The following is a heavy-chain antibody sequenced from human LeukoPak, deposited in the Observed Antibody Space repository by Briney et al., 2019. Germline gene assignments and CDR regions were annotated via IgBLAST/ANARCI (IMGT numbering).Heavy chain of an antibody. CDR3: AGFVVVVAATDY. CDR2: IRYDGSNK. Sequence: PGGSLRLSSAASGFTFSSYGMHWFRQAPGKGLEWVAFIRYDGSNKYYADSVKGRFTISRDNSKNTLYLQMNSLRAEDTAVYYCAGFVVVVAATDYWGQGTLVTVSS. J-gene: IGHJ4*02. V-gene: IGHV3-30*02. CDR1: GFTFSSYG. D-gene: IGHD2-15*01.